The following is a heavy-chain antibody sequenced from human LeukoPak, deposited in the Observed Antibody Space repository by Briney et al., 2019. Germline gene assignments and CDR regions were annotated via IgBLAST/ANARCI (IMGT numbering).Heavy chain of an antibody. Sequence: ASVKVSCKASGYTFTSYGINWVRQAPGQGLEWMGRISAYNGNTNYAQKLQGRVTMTTDTSTSTAYMELRSLRSDDTAVYYCARIVHILTQNNWFDPWGQGTLVTVSS. CDR2: ISAYNGNT. V-gene: IGHV1-18*01. D-gene: IGHD3-9*01. J-gene: IGHJ5*02. CDR3: ARIVHILTQNNWFDP. CDR1: GYTFTSYG.